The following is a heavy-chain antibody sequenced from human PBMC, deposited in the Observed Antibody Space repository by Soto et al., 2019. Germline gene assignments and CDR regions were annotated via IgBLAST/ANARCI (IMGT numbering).Heavy chain of an antibody. CDR3: ASHLGGGFGEFHFDY. CDR2: TDYSGNT. V-gene: IGHV4-59*08. D-gene: IGHD3-10*01. J-gene: IGHJ4*02. CDR1: SDSISIYY. Sequence: SETLSLTCTVSSDSISIYYWIWIRQSPGKGLEWIGYTDYSGNTNYNPSLKSRVTISGDTSKNQFSLRLSSVTAADTVVYYCASHLGGGFGEFHFDYWGQGTLVTVSS.